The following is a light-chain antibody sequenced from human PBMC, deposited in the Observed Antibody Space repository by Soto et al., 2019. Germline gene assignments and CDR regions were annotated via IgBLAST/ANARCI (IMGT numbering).Light chain of an antibody. CDR1: QSISRW. CDR3: QQYKTYSQLT. J-gene: IGKJ4*01. Sequence: GARVTITCRASQSISRWLAWYQRKPGTAPKLLIFEASILESGVPSRFSGSGSGTKFTLTVSSLQPDDFATYYCQQYKTYSQLTFGGGTKV. V-gene: IGKV1-5*01. CDR2: EAS.